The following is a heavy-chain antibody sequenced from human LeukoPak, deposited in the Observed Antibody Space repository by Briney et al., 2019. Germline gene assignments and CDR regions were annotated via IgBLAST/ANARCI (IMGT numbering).Heavy chain of an antibody. D-gene: IGHD1-26*01. V-gene: IGHV1-2*02. CDR2: IKPRGTDT. J-gene: IGHJ5*02. CDR3: AREREPLLTNWFDP. CDR1: GYSFTSYN. Sequence: ASVKVSCKTSGYSFTSYNLHWVRQAPGQRLEWMGIIKPRGTDTNYAQKFQGRVNMTRDTSISTAYMELSRLRSDDTAVYYCAREREPLLTNWFDPWGQGTLVTVSS.